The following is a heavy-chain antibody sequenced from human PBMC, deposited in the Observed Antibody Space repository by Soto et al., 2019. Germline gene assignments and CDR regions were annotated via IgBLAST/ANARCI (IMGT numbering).Heavy chain of an antibody. D-gene: IGHD3-3*01. CDR3: ANGRIFLEFHNWLYP. CDR2: ISGSGGST. J-gene: IGHJ5*02. Sequence: QPGGNPRICSAAYGYTFSSYAMSWVRQAPGKGLEWVSAISGSGGSTYYADSVKGRFTISRDNSKNTLYLQMNSLRAEDTALYYCANGRIFLEFHNWLYPCGQGT. V-gene: IGHV3-23*01. CDR1: GYTFSSYA.